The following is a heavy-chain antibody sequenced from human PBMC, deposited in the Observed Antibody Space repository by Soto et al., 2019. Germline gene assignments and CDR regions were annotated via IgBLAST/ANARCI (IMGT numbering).Heavy chain of an antibody. V-gene: IGHV2-5*02. Sequence: QITLKESGPTLVRPAQTLTLTCDFSGFSLSTYHMGVAWIRQPPGKDLEWLALIYWDDDTRYSPSLKDWIAISKGTSRNQVVLTITNVDPADTATYFCAHAGDYDLLTFDHWGPGTLVTVSS. CDR1: GFSLSTYHMG. CDR2: IYWDDDT. J-gene: IGHJ4*02. CDR3: AHAGDYDLLTFDH. D-gene: IGHD4-17*01.